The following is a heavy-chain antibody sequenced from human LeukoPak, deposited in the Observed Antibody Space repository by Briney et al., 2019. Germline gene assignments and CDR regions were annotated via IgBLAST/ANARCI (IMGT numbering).Heavy chain of an antibody. CDR3: AGDLRFGELSFLPFDY. J-gene: IGHJ4*02. V-gene: IGHV1-46*01. D-gene: IGHD3-10*01. Sequence: ASVKVSCKASGYTFTSYYLHWVRQAPGQGLEWMGIINPSAGSTSYAQKFQGRVTLTRDMSTSTVYMEVSSLRSEDTAVYYCAGDLRFGELSFLPFDYWGQGTLVTVSS. CDR1: GYTFTSYY. CDR2: INPSAGST.